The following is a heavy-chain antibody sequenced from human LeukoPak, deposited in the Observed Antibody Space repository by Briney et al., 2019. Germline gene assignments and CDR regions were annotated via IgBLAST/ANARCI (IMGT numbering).Heavy chain of an antibody. J-gene: IGHJ2*01. D-gene: IGHD6-13*01. CDR2: MNPNSGNT. CDR3: ARIHNPSEIAAVWYFDL. Sequence: GASVKVSCKASGYTFTSYDINWVRQATGQGLEWMGWMNPNSGNTGYAQKFQGRVTMTRNTSISTAYMELSSLRSEDTAVYYCARIHNPSEIAAVWYFDLWGRGTLVTVSS. CDR1: GYTFTSYD. V-gene: IGHV1-8*01.